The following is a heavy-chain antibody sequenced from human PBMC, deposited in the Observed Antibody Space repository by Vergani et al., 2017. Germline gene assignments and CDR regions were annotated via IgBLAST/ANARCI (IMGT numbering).Heavy chain of an antibody. D-gene: IGHD3-3*01. CDR3: AEDHYGVWSGYPNLSAIDL. CDR2: ISWNSGSI. J-gene: IGHJ2*01. V-gene: IGHV3-9*01. Sequence: EVQLVESGGGLVQPGRSLRLSCAASGFTFDDYAMHWVRQAPRKGPEWVSGISWNSGSIGYADSVTGRFTISRDNAKNSLYLQRNSLRAEDTALYYCAEDHYGVWSGYPNLSAIDLWGRGTLVTVSS. CDR1: GFTFDDYA.